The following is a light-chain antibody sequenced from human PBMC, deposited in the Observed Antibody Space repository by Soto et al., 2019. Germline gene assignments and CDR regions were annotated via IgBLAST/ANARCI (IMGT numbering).Light chain of an antibody. CDR2: AAS. V-gene: IGKV3-11*01. CDR3: QQRSRWPRGT. CDR1: QNVGNN. Sequence: VLTQSPATLSLSPGESATLSCRASQNVGNNLAWYQQKSGQAPRLLIYAASDRATGVPARFSGGMSGTDFTLTISSLEPEDFANYFCQQRSRWPRGTFGRGTKVEMK. J-gene: IGKJ2*02.